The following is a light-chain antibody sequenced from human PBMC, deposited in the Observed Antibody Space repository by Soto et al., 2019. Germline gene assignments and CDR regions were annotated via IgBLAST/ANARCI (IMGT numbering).Light chain of an antibody. CDR3: CSYAGTSTSYV. CDR1: SSDVGGYNY. CDR2: DVT. Sequence: QSALTQPRSVSGSPGQSVTLSCTGTSSDVGGYNYVSWYQHHPGKAPKLMIYDVTKRPSGVPDRFSGSKSGSSASLTISGLPAEDEADYYCCSYAGTSTSYVFGTGTKVTVL. V-gene: IGLV2-11*01. J-gene: IGLJ1*01.